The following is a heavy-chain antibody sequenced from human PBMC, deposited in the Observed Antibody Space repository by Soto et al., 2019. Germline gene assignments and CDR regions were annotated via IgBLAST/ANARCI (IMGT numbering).Heavy chain of an antibody. CDR1: GGSFSGYY. D-gene: IGHD5-12*01. CDR3: ARGVGDGYRYFDY. J-gene: IGHJ4*02. CDR2: INHSGST. V-gene: IGHV4-34*01. Sequence: QVQLQQWGAGLLKPSETLSLTCAVYGGSFSGYYWSWIRQPPGKGLEWIGEINHSGSTNYNPSLKSRVTISVDTSKNQFSLKLSSVTAADTAVYYCARGVGDGYRYFDYWGQGTLVTVSS.